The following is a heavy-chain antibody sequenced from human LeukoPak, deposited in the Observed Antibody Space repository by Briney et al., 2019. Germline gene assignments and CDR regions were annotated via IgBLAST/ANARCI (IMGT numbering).Heavy chain of an antibody. Sequence: GGSLRLSCAASGFTFSSYSMNWVRQAPGKGLEWVSSISSSSSYIYYADSVKGRFTISRDNSKNTLYLQMNSLRAEDAAVYYCAKEGPLSGWGFDYWGQGTLVTVSS. CDR2: ISSSSSYI. CDR3: AKEGPLSGWGFDY. D-gene: IGHD6-19*01. CDR1: GFTFSSYS. V-gene: IGHV3-21*04. J-gene: IGHJ4*02.